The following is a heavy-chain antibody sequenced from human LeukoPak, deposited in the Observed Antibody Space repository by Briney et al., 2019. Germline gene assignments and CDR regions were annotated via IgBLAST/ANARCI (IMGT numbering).Heavy chain of an antibody. Sequence: GGSLRLSCAAAGLTLSSNYMSWVRQAPGKGLEWVSAIYSGGSKYYSDSVKGRFTISRHNSKNTLYLQMNSLRAEDTAVYYCARKVQYYDILTGYYPTESGAFDIWGQGTMVTVSS. CDR2: IYSGGSK. CDR1: GLTLSSNY. V-gene: IGHV3-53*04. J-gene: IGHJ3*02. D-gene: IGHD3-9*01. CDR3: ARKVQYYDILTGYYPTESGAFDI.